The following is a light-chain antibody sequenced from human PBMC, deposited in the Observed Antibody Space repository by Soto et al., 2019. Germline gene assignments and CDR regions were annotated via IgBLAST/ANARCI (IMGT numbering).Light chain of an antibody. CDR1: SSDVGGYNY. J-gene: IGLJ1*01. CDR2: EVN. Sequence: QSALTQPPSASGSPGQSVAISCTGTSSDVGGYNYVSWYQQHPGKAPKLMIYEVNKRASGVPDRVSGSKSGNTAALTVSGLEAEDDDDYYCSSYGGSANVFGTGTKLTVL. V-gene: IGLV2-8*01. CDR3: SSYGGSANV.